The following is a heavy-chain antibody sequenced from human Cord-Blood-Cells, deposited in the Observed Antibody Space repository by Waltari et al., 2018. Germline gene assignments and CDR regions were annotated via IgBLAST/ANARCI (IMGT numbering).Heavy chain of an antibody. CDR3: ARDKNSGSYFDY. CDR1: GFTFSSYA. V-gene: IGHV3-30-3*01. D-gene: IGHD1-26*01. J-gene: IGHJ4*02. Sequence: QVQLVESGGGVVQPGRSLRLSCAASGFTFSSYAMHWVRTAPGKGLEWVAVISYVGSNKYYADSVKGRFTISRDNSKNTLYLQMNSLRAEDTAVYYCARDKNSGSYFDYWGQGTLVTVSS. CDR2: ISYVGSNK.